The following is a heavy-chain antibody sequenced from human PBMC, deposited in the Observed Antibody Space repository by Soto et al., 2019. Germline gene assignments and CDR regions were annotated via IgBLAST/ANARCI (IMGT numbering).Heavy chain of an antibody. Sequence: QVQLQQWGAGLLKPSETLSLTCAVYGGSFSGYYWSWIRQPPGKGLEWLGEINHSGRTNYTPALKRRVTTSVDTSKNQFSLNLTSMTAAAAALYYCARSCSVAGPGGGLWGQGTLVTVSS. D-gene: IGHD6-19*01. CDR2: INHSGRT. J-gene: IGHJ4*02. CDR1: GGSFSGYY. V-gene: IGHV4-34*01. CDR3: ARSCSVAGPGGGL.